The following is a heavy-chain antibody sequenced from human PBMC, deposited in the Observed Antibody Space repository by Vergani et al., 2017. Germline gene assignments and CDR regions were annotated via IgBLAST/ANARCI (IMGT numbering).Heavy chain of an antibody. J-gene: IGHJ4*02. Sequence: EVQLVESGGGLVQPGGSLRLSCSASGFTFSNYAMHWVRQAPGKGLEYVSAISSNGGSTYYADSVKGRFTISRDNSKNTLYLQMSSLRAEDTAVYYCASGSTTVPLLDWGQGTLVTVSS. CDR1: GFTFSNYA. V-gene: IGHV3-64D*06. CDR2: ISSNGGST. D-gene: IGHD4-17*01. CDR3: ASGSTTVPLLD.